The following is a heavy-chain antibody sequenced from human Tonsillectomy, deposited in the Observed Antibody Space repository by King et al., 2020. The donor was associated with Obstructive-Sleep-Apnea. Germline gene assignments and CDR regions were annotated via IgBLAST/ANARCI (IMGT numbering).Heavy chain of an antibody. Sequence: VQLVESGVGLVQSGGSLRLSCAASGFTVSDYWMTVVRQAPGKGLEWVANRKQNGSEKYDVDSVKGRFTISRDNADNSLSLQMDSLRAEDTAVYYCAKGSYRHDYWGQGTLVTVSS. CDR1: GFTVSDYW. CDR3: AKGSYRHDY. V-gene: IGHV3-7*01. CDR2: RKQNGSEK. J-gene: IGHJ4*02. D-gene: IGHD3-16*02.